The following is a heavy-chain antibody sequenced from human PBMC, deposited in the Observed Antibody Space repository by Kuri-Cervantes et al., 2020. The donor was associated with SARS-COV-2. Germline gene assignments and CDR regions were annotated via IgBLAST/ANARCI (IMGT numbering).Heavy chain of an antibody. CDR3: ARCGYSYGYYNSFDY. CDR2: IYYSGST. Sequence: ESLKISCTVSGGSISSYYWSWIRQPPGKGLEWIVYIYYSGSTNYNPSLKSRVTISVDTSKNQFSLKLSSVTAADTAVYYCARCGYSYGYYNSFDYWGQGTLVTVSS. J-gene: IGHJ4*02. D-gene: IGHD5-18*01. V-gene: IGHV4-59*01. CDR1: GGSISSYY.